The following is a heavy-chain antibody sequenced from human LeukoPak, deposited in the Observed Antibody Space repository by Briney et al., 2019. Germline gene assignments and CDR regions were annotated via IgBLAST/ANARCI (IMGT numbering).Heavy chain of an antibody. D-gene: IGHD6-19*01. J-gene: IGHJ4*02. CDR3: ARELWQWRY. V-gene: IGHV3-7*03. Sequence: GGSLRLSCAASGFTFSSYAMSWVRQAPGKGLEWVTSIKQDGSQKYYVDSVMGRFTISRDNAKNSLYLQMNSLRAEDTAVYYCARELWQWRYWGQGTLVTVSS. CDR1: GFTFSSYA. CDR2: IKQDGSQK.